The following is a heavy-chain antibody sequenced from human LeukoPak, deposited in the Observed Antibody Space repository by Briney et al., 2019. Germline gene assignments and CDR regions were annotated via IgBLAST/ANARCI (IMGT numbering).Heavy chain of an antibody. J-gene: IGHJ4*02. Sequence: SETLSLTCTVSGGSINGYYWSWIRQPPGQGLEWIGYVYHSGSTKYSPSLKTRVTISVDTSNNQFSLKLSSVTAADTAVYYCARHTHYYYDSSGPFDYWXQGTLVTVSS. CDR2: VYHSGST. CDR3: ARHTHYYYDSSGPFDY. V-gene: IGHV4-59*01. CDR1: GGSINGYY. D-gene: IGHD3-22*01.